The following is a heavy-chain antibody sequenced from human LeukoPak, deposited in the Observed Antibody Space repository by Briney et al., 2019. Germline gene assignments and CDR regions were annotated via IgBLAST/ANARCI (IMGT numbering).Heavy chain of an antibody. Sequence: GGSLRLSCAASGFTFSRCWMSWVRQAPGKGLEWVANMKQDGSEKYYADSVRGRFTISRDNAKNSLYLQMNTLTAEDTAVYYCARIGYSSIYVPLDYWGQGTLVTVPS. CDR3: ARIGYSSIYVPLDY. J-gene: IGHJ4*02. CDR1: GFTFSRCW. V-gene: IGHV3-7*05. CDR2: MKQDGSEK. D-gene: IGHD5-18*01.